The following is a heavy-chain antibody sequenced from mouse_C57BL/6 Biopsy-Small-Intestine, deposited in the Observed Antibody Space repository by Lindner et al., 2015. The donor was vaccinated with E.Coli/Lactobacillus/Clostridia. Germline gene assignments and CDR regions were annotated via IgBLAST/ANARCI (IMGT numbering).Heavy chain of an antibody. CDR2: ITPNYGTT. Sequence: VQLQESGPELVKPGASVKISCKASGYSFTDYNINWVKQSSGKSPEWIGVITPNYGTTSYNQNFKGKATLTVDQSSSTAYMQLNSLTSEDSAVYYCARNGNYFDYWGQGTTLTVSS. V-gene: IGHV1-39*01. CDR3: ARNGNYFDY. D-gene: IGHD2-1*01. J-gene: IGHJ2*01. CDR1: GYSFTDYN.